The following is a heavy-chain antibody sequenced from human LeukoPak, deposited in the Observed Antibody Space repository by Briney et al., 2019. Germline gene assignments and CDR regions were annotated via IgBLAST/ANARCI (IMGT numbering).Heavy chain of an antibody. CDR3: ARDSDPTYYFDSGPYHAY. J-gene: IGHJ4*02. Sequence: ASVKVSCKASGYTFTGYFMRWVRQAPGQGLEWMGWINPNSGDTNYAQKFQSRVTMTRDTSISTAYMELSRLRSDDTAVYYCARDSDPTYYFDSGPYHAYWGQGTLVTVSS. V-gene: IGHV1-2*02. CDR1: GYTFTGYF. CDR2: INPNSGDT. D-gene: IGHD3-10*01.